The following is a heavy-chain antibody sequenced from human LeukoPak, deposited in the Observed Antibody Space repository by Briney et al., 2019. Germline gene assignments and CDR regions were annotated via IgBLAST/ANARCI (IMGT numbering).Heavy chain of an antibody. CDR3: AREGGGDILTGYYYFDY. J-gene: IGHJ4*02. V-gene: IGHV1-18*01. CDR2: ISAYNGNT. CDR1: GYTFTSYG. Sequence: ASVKVSCKASGYTFTSYGISWVRQAPGQGLEWMGWISAYNGNTNYAQKLQGRVTMTTDTSTSTAYMELRSLRSDDTAVYYCAREGGGDILTGYYYFDYWGQGTLVTVSS. D-gene: IGHD3-9*01.